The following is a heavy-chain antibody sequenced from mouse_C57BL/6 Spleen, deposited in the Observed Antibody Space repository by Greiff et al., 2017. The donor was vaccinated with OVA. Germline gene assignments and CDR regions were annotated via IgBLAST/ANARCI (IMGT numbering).Heavy chain of an antibody. J-gene: IGHJ2*01. V-gene: IGHV1-54*01. Sequence: QVQLQQSGAELVRPGTSVKVSCKASGYAFTNYLIEWVKQRPGQGLEWIGVINPGSGGTNYNEKFKGKATLTADKSSSTAYMQLSSLTSEDSAVYFCARRGVDGYYDYWGQGTTLTVSS. CDR1: GYAFTNYL. D-gene: IGHD2-3*01. CDR2: INPGSGGT. CDR3: ARRGVDGYYDY.